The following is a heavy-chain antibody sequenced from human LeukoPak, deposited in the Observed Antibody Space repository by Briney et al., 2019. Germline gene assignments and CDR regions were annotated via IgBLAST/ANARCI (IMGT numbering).Heavy chain of an antibody. CDR3: ARHYYDSSGYYFVLFDP. V-gene: IGHV4-39*01. CDR2: INHSGST. D-gene: IGHD3-22*01. J-gene: IGHJ5*02. Sequence: SETLSLTCTVSGVSMSSGSYYWGWIRQPPGKGLEWIGEINHSGSTNYNPSLKSRVTISVDTSKNQFSLKLSSVTAADTAVYYCARHYYDSSGYYFVLFDPWGQGTLVTVSS. CDR1: GVSMSSGSYY.